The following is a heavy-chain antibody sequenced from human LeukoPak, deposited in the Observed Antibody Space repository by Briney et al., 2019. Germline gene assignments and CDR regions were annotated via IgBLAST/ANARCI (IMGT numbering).Heavy chain of an antibody. CDR3: AKDSRWAPLDY. J-gene: IGHJ4*02. Sequence: GGSLRLSCAASGFTFSSYSMNWVRQAPGKGLEWVSAISGSGGSTYYADSVKGRFTISRDNSKNTLYLQMNSLRAEDTAVYYCAKDSRWAPLDYWGQGTLVTVSS. D-gene: IGHD6-13*01. V-gene: IGHV3-23*01. CDR2: ISGSGGST. CDR1: GFTFSSYS.